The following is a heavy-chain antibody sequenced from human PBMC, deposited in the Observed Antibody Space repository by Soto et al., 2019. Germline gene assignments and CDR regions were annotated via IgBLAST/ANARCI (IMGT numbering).Heavy chain of an antibody. Sequence: SVKVSCKASGGTFSSYAISWVRQAPGQGLEWMGGIIPILGTANYAQKFQGRVTITADESTSTACMELSSLRSEDTAVYYCARGLGAVQIQAFDYWGQGTLVTVSS. CDR2: IIPILGTA. V-gene: IGHV1-69*13. CDR1: GGTFSSYA. J-gene: IGHJ4*02. CDR3: ARGLGAVQIQAFDY. D-gene: IGHD5-18*01.